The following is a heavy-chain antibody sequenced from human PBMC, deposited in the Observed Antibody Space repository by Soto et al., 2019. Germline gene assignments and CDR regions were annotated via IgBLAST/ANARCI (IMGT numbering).Heavy chain of an antibody. Sequence: TGESLKISCKGSGYSFINYWIGWVRQMPGKGLEWMGIIYCGDSETRYSPSFQGQVTISADKSISTAYLQWSSLKASDTAMYYCARLRYGDFYYAMDVWGQGTTVTVSS. CDR3: ARLRYGDFYYAMDV. J-gene: IGHJ6*02. D-gene: IGHD4-17*01. V-gene: IGHV5-51*01. CDR2: IYCGDSET. CDR1: GYSFINYW.